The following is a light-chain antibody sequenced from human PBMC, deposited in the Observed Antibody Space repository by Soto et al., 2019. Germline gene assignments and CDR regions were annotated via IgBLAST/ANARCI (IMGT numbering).Light chain of an antibody. J-gene: IGKJ1*01. Sequence: DLQMTQSPSSLSASVGDRVTITCRASQSVGTCLNWYRQKPGKAPKLLIYAGSTLQSGVPSRFSGSGSGTDFTLTISSLQPEDFATYYCQQSSSTLWTFGQGTKVEIK. CDR1: QSVGTC. CDR3: QQSSSTLWT. CDR2: AGS. V-gene: IGKV1-39*01.